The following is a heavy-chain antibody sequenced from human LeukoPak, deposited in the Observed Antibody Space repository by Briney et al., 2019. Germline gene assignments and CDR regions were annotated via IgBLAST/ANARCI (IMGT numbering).Heavy chain of an antibody. Sequence: SETLSLTCAVSTDSFSSHYWTWIRQPPGEGLEWIGYISYIGSTNYNPSLKSRVTISIDTSKNQFSLKLSSVTAADTAVYYCARDLVTVTKGFDIWGQGTMVSVSS. CDR3: ARDLVTVTKGFDI. CDR2: ISYIGST. V-gene: IGHV4-59*11. J-gene: IGHJ3*02. CDR1: TDSFSSHY. D-gene: IGHD4-17*01.